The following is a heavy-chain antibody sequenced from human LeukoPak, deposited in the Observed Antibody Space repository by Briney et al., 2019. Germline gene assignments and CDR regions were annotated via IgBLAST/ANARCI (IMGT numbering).Heavy chain of an antibody. CDR2: INPNSGGT. CDR1: GYTFTGYY. CDR3: ARGCLSYDFWSGYYTDY. J-gene: IGHJ4*02. D-gene: IGHD3-3*01. V-gene: IGHV1-2*02. Sequence: ASVKVSCKASGYTFTGYYMHWVRQAPGQGLEWMGWINPNSGGTNYAQKFQSRVTITRDTSISTAYMELSRLRSDDTAVYYCARGCLSYDFWSGYYTDYWGQGTLVTVSS.